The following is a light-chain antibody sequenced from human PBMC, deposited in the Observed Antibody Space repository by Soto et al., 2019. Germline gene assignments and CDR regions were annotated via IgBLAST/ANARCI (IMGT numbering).Light chain of an antibody. CDR1: QSAISN. V-gene: IGKV3-15*01. CDR2: DAS. J-gene: IGKJ4*01. Sequence: QSRPALSVSPWERETLSCRARQSAISNLAWYQQKPGQTPRLLIYDASTRATDIPARFSGSGSGTDFTLTISSLLSEDFAVYYCHQYYKWPLTFGGGTKVDIK. CDR3: HQYYKWPLT.